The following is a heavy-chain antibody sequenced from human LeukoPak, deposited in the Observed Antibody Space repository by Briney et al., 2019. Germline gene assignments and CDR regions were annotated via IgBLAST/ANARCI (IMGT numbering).Heavy chain of an antibody. J-gene: IGHJ4*02. CDR1: GFTFDDYG. CDR3: ARGHLAAGTFDY. V-gene: IGHV3-20*01. D-gene: IGHD3-10*01. Sequence: PGGSLSLSCAASGFTFDDYGMSWVRQAPGKGLEWVSGINWNGGSTGYADSVKGRFTISRDNAKNSLYLQMNSLRAEDTALYHCARGHLAAGTFDYWGQGTLVTVSS. CDR2: INWNGGST.